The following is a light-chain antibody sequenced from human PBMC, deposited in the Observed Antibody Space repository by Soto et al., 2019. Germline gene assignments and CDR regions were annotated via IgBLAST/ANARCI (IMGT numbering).Light chain of an antibody. CDR1: QSVLYSSTNNNY. CDR3: QQYYSLPVT. Sequence: DIVMTQSPDSLAVSLGERATINCKSSQSVLYSSTNNNYLAWYQQKPGQPPKLLIYWAFTRESGVPDRFSGSGSGTDFTLTISSLQAEDVAVYYCQQYYSLPVTFGQGTRLDIK. CDR2: WAF. V-gene: IGKV4-1*01. J-gene: IGKJ5*01.